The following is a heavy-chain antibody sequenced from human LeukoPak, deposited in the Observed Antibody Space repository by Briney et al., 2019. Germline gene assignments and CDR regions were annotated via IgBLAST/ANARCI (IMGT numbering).Heavy chain of an antibody. CDR3: ARDQGYGDFAGYHYGMDV. J-gene: IGHJ6*04. CDR1: GGSISSYY. CDR2: IYYSGSP. D-gene: IGHD4-17*01. Sequence: SETLSLTCTVSGGSISSYYWSWIRQPPGKGLGWIGYIYYSGSPNYNPSLKSRVTISVDTSENQFSLKLSSVTAADTAVYYCARDQGYGDFAGYHYGMDVWGKRTTVTASS. V-gene: IGHV4-59*01.